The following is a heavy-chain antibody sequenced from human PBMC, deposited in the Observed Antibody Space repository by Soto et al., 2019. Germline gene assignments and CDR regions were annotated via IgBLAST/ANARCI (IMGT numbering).Heavy chain of an antibody. Sequence: PGGSLRLSCAASGFTFSFYAIYWVRQAPGKGLEWVALISYDGSNTYYADSVKGRFAISRDNSKNTLYLQMNTLRAEDTAVYYCARGPGIYSTSSSFDRWGQGTLVTVSS. J-gene: IGHJ4*02. D-gene: IGHD6-6*01. V-gene: IGHV3-30*09. CDR2: ISYDGSNT. CDR3: ARGPGIYSTSSSFDR. CDR1: GFTFSFYA.